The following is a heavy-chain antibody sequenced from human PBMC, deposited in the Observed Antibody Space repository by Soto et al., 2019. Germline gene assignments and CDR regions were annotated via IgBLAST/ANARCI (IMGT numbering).Heavy chain of an antibody. CDR2: IIPIVGTA. CDR3: ARALGMDNRYYYYGMDV. Sequence: QVQLVQSGAEVKKPGSSVKVSCKASGGTFSSYAISWVRQAPGQGLEWMGGIIPIVGTANYAQKFQGRVTITADESTSTAYMELSSLRSEDTAVYYCARALGMDNRYYYYGMDVWGQGTTVTVSS. CDR1: GGTFSSYA. D-gene: IGHD3-3*01. J-gene: IGHJ6*02. V-gene: IGHV1-69*01.